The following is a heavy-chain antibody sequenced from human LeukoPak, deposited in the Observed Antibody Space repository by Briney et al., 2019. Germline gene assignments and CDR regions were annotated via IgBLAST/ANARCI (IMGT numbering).Heavy chain of an antibody. CDR3: ARGGYYYGSGSSDFDY. D-gene: IGHD3-10*01. V-gene: IGHV1-2*02. J-gene: IGHJ4*02. CDR2: INPNSGGT. Sequence: VASVKVSCKASGYTFIGYYMHWVRQAPGQGLEWMGWINPNSGGTNYAQKFQGRVTMTRDTSISTAYMELSRLRSDDTAVYYCARGGYYYGSGSSDFDYWGQGTLVTVSS. CDR1: GYTFIGYY.